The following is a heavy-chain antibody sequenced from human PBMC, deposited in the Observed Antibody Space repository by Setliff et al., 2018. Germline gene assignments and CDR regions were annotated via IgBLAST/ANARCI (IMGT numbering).Heavy chain of an antibody. J-gene: IGHJ6*03. CDR3: ARRVREYQLLFGDYYYYMDV. Sequence: SETLSLTCAVYGGSFSGYYWSWIRQPPGKGLEWIGEINHSGSTYYNPSLKSRVTISVDTSKNQFSLKLSSVTAADTAVYYCARRVREYQLLFGDYYYYMDVWGKGTTVTVSS. CDR2: INHSGST. V-gene: IGHV4-34*01. D-gene: IGHD2-2*01. CDR1: GGSFSGYY.